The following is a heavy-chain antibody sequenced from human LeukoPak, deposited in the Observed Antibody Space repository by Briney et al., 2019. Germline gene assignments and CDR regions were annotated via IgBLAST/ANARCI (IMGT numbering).Heavy chain of an antibody. CDR1: GGSIRNYY. D-gene: IGHD3-10*01. CDR3: AREYYYGSGTSYGMDV. CDR2: LSYSGST. J-gene: IGHJ6*02. V-gene: IGHV4-59*01. Sequence: SETLSLNCTVTGGSIRNYYWNWIRQPPGKRLDWIGHLSYSGSTNFNPSLKSRVTISVDTSKNQFSLMVRSVTAADTAVYYCAREYYYGSGTSYGMDVWGQGTTVTVSS.